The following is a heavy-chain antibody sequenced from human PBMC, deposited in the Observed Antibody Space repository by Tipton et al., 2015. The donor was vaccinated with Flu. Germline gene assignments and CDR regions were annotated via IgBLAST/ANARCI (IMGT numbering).Heavy chain of an antibody. Sequence: LRLSCSVSGGSISSGNYYWNWIRQPAGKGLEWIGRIYTSGSTDYNPSFKSRATISADTSKNQFSLRLSSVTAADTAVYFCAKRGETWGQGTMVTVSS. V-gene: IGHV4-61*02. D-gene: IGHD3-10*01. CDR3: AKRGET. CDR1: GGSISSGNYY. CDR2: IYTSGST. J-gene: IGHJ3*01.